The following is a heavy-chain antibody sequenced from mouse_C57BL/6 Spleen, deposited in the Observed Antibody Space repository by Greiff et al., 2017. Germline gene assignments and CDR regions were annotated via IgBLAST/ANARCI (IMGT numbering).Heavy chain of an antibody. CDR1: GYTFTSYW. D-gene: IGHD1-1*01. V-gene: IGHV1-64*01. CDR3: ARDNYDGSSYDWYFEV. J-gene: IGHJ1*03. CDR2: IHPNSGST. Sequence: QVQLQQPGAELVKPGASVKLSCTASGYTFTSYWMHWVKQRPGQGLEWIGMIHPNSGSTKYNEKFKSKDTMTLDKSSSTAYMQLSSLTSDDSAVYYCARDNYDGSSYDWYFEVWGTGTTGTVSS.